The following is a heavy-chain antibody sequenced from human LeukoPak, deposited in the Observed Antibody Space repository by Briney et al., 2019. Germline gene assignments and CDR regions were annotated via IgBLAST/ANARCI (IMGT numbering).Heavy chain of an antibody. D-gene: IGHD1-14*01. CDR3: ARGITPRTFDY. Sequence: SETLSLTCTVSGGSVSSGGFYWTWIRQPPGKGLEWIGYIYYSGSTNYIPSLRSRLTISVDTSKNQFSLKLSSVTAADTAVYYCARGITPRTFDYWGQGTLVTVSS. CDR2: IYYSGST. J-gene: IGHJ4*02. V-gene: IGHV4-61*08. CDR1: GGSVSSGGFY.